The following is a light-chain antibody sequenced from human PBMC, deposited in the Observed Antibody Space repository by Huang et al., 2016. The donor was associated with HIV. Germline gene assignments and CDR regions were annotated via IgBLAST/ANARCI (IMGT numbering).Light chain of an antibody. Sequence: DIVVTQSPGSLALSLGERAAINCTSSQSVFHSSNNRNYLSWYQVKPGQSPQLRIYWASTRESGVPDRFRGGGSGTDFTLTSTSLQAEDVAVYYCHQYYTSPLTFGQGTKVEV. CDR2: WAS. CDR1: QSVFHSSNNRNY. J-gene: IGKJ1*01. V-gene: IGKV4-1*01. CDR3: HQYYTSPLT.